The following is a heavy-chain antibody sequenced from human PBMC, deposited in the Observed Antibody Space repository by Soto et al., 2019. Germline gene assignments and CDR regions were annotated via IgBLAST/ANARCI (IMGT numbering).Heavy chain of an antibody. J-gene: IGHJ6*02. D-gene: IGHD6-13*01. CDR1: GVSFSRYV. V-gene: IGHV1-69*01. CDR2: IVPTFGTS. Sequence: QVQLVQSGAEVKKPGSSVKVSCKASGVSFSRYVISWVRQAPGQGLEWMGGIVPTFGTSNHAQKFQGRLTITADESTSTDYMELSSLRSEDTAVYYCARATAVATLDTLLGIHGMDVWGQGTTVTVS. CDR3: ARATAVATLDTLLGIHGMDV.